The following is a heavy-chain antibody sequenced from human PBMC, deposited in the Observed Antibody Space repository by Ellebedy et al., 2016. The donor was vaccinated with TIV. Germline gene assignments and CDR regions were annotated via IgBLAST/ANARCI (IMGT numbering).Heavy chain of an antibody. CDR3: ARRGQSSGPYWAFDI. CDR1: GYSFTGYY. V-gene: IGHV1-2*04. Sequence: AASVKVSCKASGYSFTGYYMHWVRQAPGQGPEWMGWINPNSGGTKYAQNFQGWVTMTRDTSISTAYMDLSRLTSDDTAVYYCARRGQSSGPYWAFDIWGQGTMVTVSS. J-gene: IGHJ3*02. CDR2: INPNSGGT. D-gene: IGHD6-19*01.